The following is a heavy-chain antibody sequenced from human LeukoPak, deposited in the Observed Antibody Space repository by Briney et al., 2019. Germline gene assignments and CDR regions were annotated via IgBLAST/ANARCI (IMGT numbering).Heavy chain of an antibody. Sequence: GESLKISCKGSGYSFTSHWIGWVRQMPGKGLEWMGIIDPGDSDTRYSPSFQGQVTISADKSISTAYLQWSSLKASDTAMYYCARSSASYHFGMDVWGEGTTVTVSS. J-gene: IGHJ6*04. CDR3: ARSSASYHFGMDV. V-gene: IGHV5-51*01. CDR2: IDPGDSDT. D-gene: IGHD3-10*01. CDR1: GYSFTSHW.